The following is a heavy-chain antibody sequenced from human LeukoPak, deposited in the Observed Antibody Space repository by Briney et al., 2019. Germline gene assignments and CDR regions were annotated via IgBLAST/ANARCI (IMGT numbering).Heavy chain of an antibody. V-gene: IGHV3-11*04. CDR1: GFTFSDYY. CDR2: INSSGSSI. J-gene: IGHJ4*02. Sequence: PGGSLRLSCAASGFTFSDYYMNWIRQAPGKGLEWISYINSSGSSIYYADSVNGRFTISRDNAKNSLYLQMNSLRADDTAVCYCSSGGHYYVNSDYLFQYWGQGTLVTVSS. D-gene: IGHD3-22*01. CDR3: SSGGHYYVNSDYLFQY.